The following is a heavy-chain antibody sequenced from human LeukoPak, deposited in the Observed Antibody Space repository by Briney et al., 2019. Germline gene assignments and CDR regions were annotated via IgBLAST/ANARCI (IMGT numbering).Heavy chain of an antibody. Sequence: GGSLRLSCAASGFTFSSYWMHWVRHPPGKGLVWVSRIKNDGSTTTYADSVKGRFTVSRDNAKNTLYLQMNSLRAEDTAVYYCARERKYDSNFDYWGQGTLVTVSS. CDR3: ARERKYDSNFDY. V-gene: IGHV3-74*01. D-gene: IGHD1-1*01. J-gene: IGHJ4*02. CDR1: GFTFSSYW. CDR2: IKNDGSTT.